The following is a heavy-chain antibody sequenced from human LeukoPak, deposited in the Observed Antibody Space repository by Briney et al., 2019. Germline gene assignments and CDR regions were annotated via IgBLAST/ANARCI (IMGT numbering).Heavy chain of an antibody. D-gene: IGHD2-21*02. J-gene: IGHJ4*02. V-gene: IGHV4-34*01. CDR2: INHSGST. CDR3: ARHGSDAYCGGDCYTFDY. Sequence: SETLSLTCAVYGGSFSGYYWSWIRQPPGKGLEWIGEINHSGSTNYNPSLKSRVTISVDTSKNQFSLKLSSVTAADTAVYYCARHGSDAYCGGDCYTFDYWGQGTLVTVSS. CDR1: GGSFSGYY.